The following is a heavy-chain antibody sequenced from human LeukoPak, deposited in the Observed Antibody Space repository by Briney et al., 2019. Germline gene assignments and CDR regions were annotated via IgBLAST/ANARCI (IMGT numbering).Heavy chain of an antibody. J-gene: IGHJ4*02. D-gene: IGHD1-26*01. V-gene: IGHV1-69*05. CDR3: ARATGRGGSYYPYYFDY. CDR1: GGTFTSYA. Sequence: SVKVSCKASGGTFTSYAISWVRQAPGQGLEWMGRIIPIFGTANYAQKFQGRVTITTDESTSTAYMELSSLRSEDTAVYYCARATGRGGSYYPYYFDYWGQGTLVTVSS. CDR2: IIPIFGTA.